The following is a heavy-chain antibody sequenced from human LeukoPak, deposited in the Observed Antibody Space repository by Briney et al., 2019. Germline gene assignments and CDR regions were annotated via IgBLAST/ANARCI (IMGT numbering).Heavy chain of an antibody. V-gene: IGHV4-61*02. Sequence: SETLSLTCTVSGGSISSGSYYWSWIRQPAGKGLEWIGRIYTSGSTNYNPSLKSRVTISVDTSKNQFSLKLSSVTAADTAVYYCARDRSSSGWHDYWGQGTLVTVSS. D-gene: IGHD6-19*01. J-gene: IGHJ4*02. CDR3: ARDRSSSGWHDY. CDR1: GGSISSGSYY. CDR2: IYTSGST.